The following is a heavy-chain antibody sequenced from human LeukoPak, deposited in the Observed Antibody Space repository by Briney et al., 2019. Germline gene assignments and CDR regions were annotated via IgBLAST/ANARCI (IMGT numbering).Heavy chain of an antibody. CDR1: GGSISGSTDY. J-gene: IGHJ4*02. CDR3: ARAYSSSWYGVDYFDY. V-gene: IGHV4-39*07. D-gene: IGHD6-13*01. Sequence: SETLSLTCSVSGGSISGSTDYWGWIRQPPGKGLEWIGSLYYSGNTYYTPSLKSRVTISVGTSKHQFSLKLSSVTAADTAVYYCARAYSSSWYGVDYFDYWGQGTLVTVSS. CDR2: LYYSGNT.